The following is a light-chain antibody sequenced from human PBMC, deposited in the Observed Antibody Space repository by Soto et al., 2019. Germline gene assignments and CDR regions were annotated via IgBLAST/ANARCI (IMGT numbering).Light chain of an antibody. V-gene: IGKV3-20*01. CDR3: QQYGNLPLT. J-gene: IGKJ4*01. Sequence: EIVLTQSPGTLSLSPGERATLSCRASQTVSSTYLAWYQQKPGQATRLLINGASSRATGIPDRFSGSGSGTDFTLTISRLEPEDFAVYYCQQYGNLPLTFGGGTKVEIK. CDR2: GAS. CDR1: QTVSSTY.